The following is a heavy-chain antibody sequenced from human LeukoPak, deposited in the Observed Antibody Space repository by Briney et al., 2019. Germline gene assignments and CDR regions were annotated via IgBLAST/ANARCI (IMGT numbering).Heavy chain of an antibody. CDR3: ARGPIYGDYADAFDI. J-gene: IGHJ3*02. CDR1: GRSFSGYY. Sequence: SETLSLTCAVYGRSFSGYYWSWIRQPPGKGLEWSGEINHSGSTNYNPSLKSRVTISVDTSKNQFSLKLSSVTAADTAVYYCARGPIYGDYADAFDIWGQGTMVTVSS. D-gene: IGHD4-17*01. V-gene: IGHV4-34*01. CDR2: INHSGST.